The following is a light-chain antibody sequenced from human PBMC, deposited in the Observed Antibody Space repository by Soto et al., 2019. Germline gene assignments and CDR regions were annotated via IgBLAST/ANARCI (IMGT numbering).Light chain of an antibody. V-gene: IGKV1-5*01. CDR2: DAS. CDR3: QQYDSYSLT. CDR1: QSISSW. J-gene: IGKJ4*01. Sequence: DIQMTQSPSTVSASVGDRVTITCRASQSISSWLAWYQQKPGKAPKLLIYDASSLESGVPSRFSGSGSGTKFALTITRLQPDDFATYYCQQYDSYSLTFGGGTKVEIK.